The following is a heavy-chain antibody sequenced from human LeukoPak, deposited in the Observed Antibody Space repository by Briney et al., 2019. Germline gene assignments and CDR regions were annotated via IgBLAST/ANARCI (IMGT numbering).Heavy chain of an antibody. D-gene: IGHD1-26*01. CDR1: GGSINSYY. V-gene: IGHV4-59*01. CDR3: AREDVGTGYFDY. CDR2: IYYSGST. Sequence: SETLSLTCTVSGGSINSYYWSWVRQPPGKGLEWIGYIYYSGSTNYNPSLKSRVTISIDTSKNQFSLKLSSVTAADTAVYYCAREDVGTGYFDYWGQGTLVTVSS. J-gene: IGHJ4*02.